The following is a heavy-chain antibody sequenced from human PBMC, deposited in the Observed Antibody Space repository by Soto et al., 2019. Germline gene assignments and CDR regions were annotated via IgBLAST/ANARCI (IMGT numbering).Heavy chain of an antibody. CDR3: ARVSIGSGSYLDEYYYYGMDV. V-gene: IGHV1-18*01. CDR2: ISAYNGNT. J-gene: IGHJ6*02. CDR1: GYTFTSYG. Sequence: QVQLVQSGAEVKKPGASVKVSCKASGYTFTSYGISWVRQAPGQGLEWMGWISAYNGNTNYAQKHQGRVTMTTDTATRTAYMELGSLRFDDTAVYYCARVSIGSGSYLDEYYYYGMDVWGQGTTVTVSS. D-gene: IGHD3-10*01.